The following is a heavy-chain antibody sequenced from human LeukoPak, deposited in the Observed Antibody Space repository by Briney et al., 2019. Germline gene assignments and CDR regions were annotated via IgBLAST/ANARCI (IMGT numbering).Heavy chain of an antibody. CDR2: IYYSGST. J-gene: IGHJ4*02. CDR3: ARGRAWDDYGILWGY. CDR1: GGSISSHY. D-gene: IGHD4-17*01. V-gene: IGHV4-59*11. Sequence: SETLSLTCTVSGGSISSHYWSWIRQPLGKGPEWIGYIYYSGSTNYNPSLKSRVTISVDTSKNQFSLKLSSVTAADTAVYYCARGRAWDDYGILWGYWGQGTLVTVSS.